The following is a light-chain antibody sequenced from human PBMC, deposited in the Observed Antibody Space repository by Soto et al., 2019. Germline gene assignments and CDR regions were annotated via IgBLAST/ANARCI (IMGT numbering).Light chain of an antibody. Sequence: DIQLAQSPSSVSASVGDRVTITCRASQGIGSWLAWYQQKPGKAPKLLIYAASTLQSGVPSRFSGSVSGNDFTLTISSLQAEDFASYHGQQANSFPPTFGGGTKVEIQ. CDR3: QQANSFPPT. J-gene: IGKJ4*01. CDR1: QGIGSW. CDR2: AAS. V-gene: IGKV1D-12*01.